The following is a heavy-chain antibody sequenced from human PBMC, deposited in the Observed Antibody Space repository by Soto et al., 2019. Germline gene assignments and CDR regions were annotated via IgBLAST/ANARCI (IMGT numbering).Heavy chain of an antibody. V-gene: IGHV4-59*08. CDR3: ARHNYGSGSTYFDY. D-gene: IGHD3-10*01. CDR1: GGCISSYY. CDR2: IYYSGST. Sequence: PSETLSLTCTVSGGCISSYYWSWIRQPPGKGLEWIGYIYYSGSTNYNPSLKSRVTISVDTSKNQFSLKLNSMTAADTAVYYCARHNYGSGSTYFDYWGQGTLVTVSS. J-gene: IGHJ4*02.